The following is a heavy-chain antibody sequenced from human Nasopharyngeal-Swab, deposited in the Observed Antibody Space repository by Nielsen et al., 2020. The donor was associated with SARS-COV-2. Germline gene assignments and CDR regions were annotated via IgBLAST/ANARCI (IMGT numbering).Heavy chain of an antibody. CDR1: GFTFSSYA. V-gene: IGHV3-23*01. CDR2: ICGSGCST. CDR3: AKDVWFGVLVYGYFDY. Sequence: GESLKISCAASGFTFSSYAMSWVRQAPGKGLEWVSAICGSGCSTYYADSVKGRFTISRDNSKTTLYLQMNSLRAEDTAVYYCAKDVWFGVLVYGYFDYWGQGTLVTVSS. D-gene: IGHD3-10*01. J-gene: IGHJ4*02.